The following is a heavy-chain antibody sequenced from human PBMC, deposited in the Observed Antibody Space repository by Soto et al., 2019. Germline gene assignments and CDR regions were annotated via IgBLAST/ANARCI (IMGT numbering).Heavy chain of an antibody. J-gene: IGHJ4*02. V-gene: IGHV3-9*01. Sequence: GGALRLSCAASGFTFDDYAMHWVRQAPGKGLEWVSGISWNSGSIGYADSVKGRFTISRDNAKNSLYLQMNSLRAEDTALYYCAKDYCSSTSSHFDYWGQGTLVTVSS. CDR1: GFTFDDYA. D-gene: IGHD2-2*01. CDR3: AKDYCSSTSSHFDY. CDR2: ISWNSGSI.